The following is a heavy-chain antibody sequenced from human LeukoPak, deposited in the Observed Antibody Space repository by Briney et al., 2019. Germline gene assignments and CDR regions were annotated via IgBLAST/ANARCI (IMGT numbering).Heavy chain of an antibody. CDR1: GFTFSSYA. D-gene: IGHD3-10*01. Sequence: GGSLRLSCAASGFTFSSYAMHWVRQAPGKGLEWVAVISYDGSNKYYADSVKGRFTISRDNSKNSLYLQMNSLRAEDTAMYYCARDESRVRGVIRDAFEFWGQGTMVIVSS. V-gene: IGHV3-30*04. CDR2: ISYDGSNK. CDR3: ARDESRVRGVIRDAFEF. J-gene: IGHJ3*01.